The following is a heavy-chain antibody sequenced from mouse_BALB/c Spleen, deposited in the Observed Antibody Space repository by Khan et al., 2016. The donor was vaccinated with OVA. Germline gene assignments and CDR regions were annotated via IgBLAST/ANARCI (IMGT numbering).Heavy chain of an antibody. CDR2: IDPFSGGT. CDR3: TRHGYVAWFTY. J-gene: IGHJ3*01. CDR1: GYSFTSYY. V-gene: IGHV1S135*01. Sequence: VQLKQSGPELMKPAASVTISCTASGYSFTSYYIHWVMQSHGKSLEWIGYIDPFSGGTTYNQKFTGKATLTVDKSSSTAYIHLSNLTSEDSAVYYCTRHGYVAWFTYWGQGTLVTVSA. D-gene: IGHD2-2*01.